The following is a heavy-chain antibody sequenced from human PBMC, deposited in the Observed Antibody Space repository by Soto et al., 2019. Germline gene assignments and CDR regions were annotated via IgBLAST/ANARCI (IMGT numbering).Heavy chain of an antibody. J-gene: IGHJ3*02. D-gene: IGHD4-17*01. V-gene: IGHV4-59*02. CDR2: IYYTVNT. CDR1: GGSVSSYY. CDR3: ARYGDLVAAFDI. Sequence: SETLSLTCTVSGGSVSSYYWSWIRQPPGKGLEWIAYIYYTVNTNYNPSLKTRVTISVDTSKSQFSLKLSSVTAADTAVYYCARYGDLVAAFDIWGQGTVVTVSS.